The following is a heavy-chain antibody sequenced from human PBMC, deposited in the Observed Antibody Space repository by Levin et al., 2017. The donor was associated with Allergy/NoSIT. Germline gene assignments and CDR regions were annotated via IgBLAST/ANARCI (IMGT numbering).Heavy chain of an antibody. D-gene: IGHD6-6*01. V-gene: IGHV4-39*07. J-gene: IGHJ4*02. CDR2: IYYSGVT. CDR1: GVSISSSTHY. Sequence: PSETLSLTCTVSGVSISSSTHYWGWVRQAPGTGLEWIGSIYYSGVTYYNPSLKSRVTISVDRFQNQFSLKLRSVTAADTAVYYCARERDLIGARAPFDYWGQGTLVTVSS. CDR3: ARERDLIGARAPFDY.